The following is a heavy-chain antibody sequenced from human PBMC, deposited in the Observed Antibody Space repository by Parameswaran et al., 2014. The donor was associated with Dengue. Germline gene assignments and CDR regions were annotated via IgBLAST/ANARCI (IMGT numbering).Heavy chain of an antibody. CDR2: IYYSGST. CDR1: GGSISSSSYY. V-gene: IGHV4-39*01. J-gene: IGHJ4*02. CDR3: ARLSATWLLRP. D-gene: IGHD3-22*01. Sequence: ASETLSLTCTVSGGSISSSSYYWGWIRQPPGKGLEWIGSIYYSGSTYYNPSLKSRVTISVDTSKNQFSLKLSSVTAADTAVYYCARLSATWLLRPWGQGTLVTVSS.